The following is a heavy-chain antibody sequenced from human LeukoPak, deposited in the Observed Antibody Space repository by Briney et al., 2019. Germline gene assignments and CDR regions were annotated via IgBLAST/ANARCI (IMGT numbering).Heavy chain of an antibody. Sequence: PSETLSLTCTVSGGSISSYYWSWIRQPPGKGLEWIGYIYYSGSTNYNPSLKSRVTISVDTSKNQFSLKLSSVTAADTAVYYCARVKGSPVSRYYYYMDVWGKGTKVTVSS. CDR1: GGSISSYY. V-gene: IGHV4-59*01. J-gene: IGHJ6*03. CDR2: IYYSGST. CDR3: ARVKGSPVSRYYYYMDV. D-gene: IGHD3-10*01.